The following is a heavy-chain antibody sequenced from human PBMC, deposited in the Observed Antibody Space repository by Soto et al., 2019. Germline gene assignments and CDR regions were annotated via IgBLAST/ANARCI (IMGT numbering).Heavy chain of an antibody. Sequence: LRLSCKASGFDFRGTCMHWVRQAPGKGLEWVAVISYDENTKDYGDSVKGRFTVSRDNSNNTLYLQMHSLTSDDTAVYYCAKVAASSWHANWFAPWGQGTLVTVSS. V-gene: IGHV3-30*18. J-gene: IGHJ5*02. D-gene: IGHD6-13*01. CDR2: ISYDENTK. CDR3: AKVAASSWHANWFAP. CDR1: GFDFRGTC.